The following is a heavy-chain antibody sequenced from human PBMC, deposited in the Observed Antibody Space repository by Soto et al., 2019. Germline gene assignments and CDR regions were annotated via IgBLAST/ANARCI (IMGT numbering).Heavy chain of an antibody. CDR3: ARGAAVVTTIPRYGLDV. J-gene: IGHJ6*02. Sequence: ASVKVSCKTSGYTFSDYYIHWLRQAPGQGPEWMGWINPNRGFTKFSQKFQGRVTMTTDTSINTAYMGLTSLMSDDTAVYYCARGAAVVTTIPRYGLDVWGQGTTVTVSS. D-gene: IGHD2-21*02. CDR1: GYTFSDYY. CDR2: INPNRGFT. V-gene: IGHV1-2*02.